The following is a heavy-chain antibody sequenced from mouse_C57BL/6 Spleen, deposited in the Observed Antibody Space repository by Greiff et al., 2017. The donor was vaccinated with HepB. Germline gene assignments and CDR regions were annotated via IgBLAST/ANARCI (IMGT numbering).Heavy chain of an antibody. D-gene: IGHD1-1*01. Sequence: VKLMESGAELVRPGASVTLSCKASGYTFTDYEMHWVKQTPVHGLEWIGAIDPETGGTAYNQKFKGKAILTADKSSSTAYMELRSLTSEDSAVYYCTRDYYGSSLFAYWGQGTLVTVSA. J-gene: IGHJ3*01. CDR1: GYTFTDYE. CDR3: TRDYYGSSLFAY. V-gene: IGHV1-15*01. CDR2: IDPETGGT.